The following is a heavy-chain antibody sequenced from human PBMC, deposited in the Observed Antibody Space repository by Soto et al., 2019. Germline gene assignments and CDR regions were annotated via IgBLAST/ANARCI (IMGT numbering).Heavy chain of an antibody. CDR1: GFTFTNYR. CDR2: INSDGTRI. D-gene: IGHD1-7*01. V-gene: IGHV3-74*01. CDR3: ARAGDWNYVQDF. J-gene: IGHJ4*02. Sequence: GGSLRLSCAASGFTFTNYRIHWVRQAPGKGLVWVARINSDGTRINYADSVKGRFTISRDNAKNTVFLQMNSLRDEDSAVYFCARAGDWNYVQDFWGQGTLATVSS.